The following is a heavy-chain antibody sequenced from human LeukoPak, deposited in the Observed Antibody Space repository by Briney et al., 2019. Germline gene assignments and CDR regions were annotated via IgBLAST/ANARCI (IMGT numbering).Heavy chain of an antibody. V-gene: IGHV3-48*03. CDR2: ISSSGSTI. CDR1: GFTFSSYE. J-gene: IGHJ4*02. D-gene: IGHD1-26*01. Sequence: GGSLRLSCAASGFTFSSYEMNWVRQAPGKGLEWVSYISSSGSTIYYADSVKGRFTISRDNAKNSLYLQMNSLRAEDTAVYYCASSHPVGATTPHFDYWGQGTLVTVSS. CDR3: ASSHPVGATTPHFDY.